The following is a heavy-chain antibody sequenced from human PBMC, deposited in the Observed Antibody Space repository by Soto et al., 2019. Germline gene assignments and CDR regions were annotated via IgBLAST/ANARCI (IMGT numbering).Heavy chain of an antibody. J-gene: IGHJ6*02. CDR1: GFSFTSYW. CDR2: IYPGDSET. V-gene: IGHV5-51*01. D-gene: IGHD3-10*01. Sequence: GESLKISCKGSGFSFTSYWIGWVRQMPGKGLEWMGIIYPGDSETKYSPSFEGQVTISADKSTNTAYLQWSSLKASDTAMYYCAGGGVRGVITRTRDYYGMDVWGQGTTVTVSS. CDR3: AGGGVRGVITRTRDYYGMDV.